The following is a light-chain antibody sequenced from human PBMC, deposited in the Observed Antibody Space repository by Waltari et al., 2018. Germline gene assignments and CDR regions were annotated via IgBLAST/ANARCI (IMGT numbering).Light chain of an antibody. Sequence: QSALTQPASVPGSPGQSITISCTGTSSDIGDYKLVSWYQQHPGKAPKPIISDGSNLPSWVSNRFSGSKSGNSASLTISGLQAEDEADYYCSSYRSTTTPCIFGSGTKVTVL. J-gene: IGLJ1*01. CDR2: DGS. V-gene: IGLV2-14*03. CDR1: SSDIGDYKL. CDR3: SSYRSTTTPCI.